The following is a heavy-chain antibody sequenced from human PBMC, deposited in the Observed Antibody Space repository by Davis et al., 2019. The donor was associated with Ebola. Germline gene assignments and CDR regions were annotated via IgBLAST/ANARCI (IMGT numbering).Heavy chain of an antibody. Sequence: HTGGSLRLSCATSGFTFSRYWMHWVRQAPGKGLVWVSRIDTDGSLTDYADSVKGRFTLSRDTAQNSLFLQMNSLGVDDTAVYYCARGGSGSHLTWGQGTLVTVSS. J-gene: IGHJ5*02. V-gene: IGHV3-74*01. CDR1: GFTFSRYW. D-gene: IGHD2-15*01. CDR3: ARGGSGSHLT. CDR2: IDTDGSLT.